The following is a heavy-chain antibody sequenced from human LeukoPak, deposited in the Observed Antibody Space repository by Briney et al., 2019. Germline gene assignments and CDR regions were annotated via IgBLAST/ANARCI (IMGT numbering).Heavy chain of an antibody. Sequence: ASVKVSCKASGYTFIAHYIHWVRQAPGQGPEWMGWINPNSGDTDYAQKFQGRVTMTRDTSISTAYMELSRLRSDDTAVYYCARTVTTVSYFDYWGQGTLVTVSS. D-gene: IGHD4-17*01. CDR1: GYTFIAHY. CDR2: INPNSGDT. V-gene: IGHV1-2*02. J-gene: IGHJ4*02. CDR3: ARTVTTVSYFDY.